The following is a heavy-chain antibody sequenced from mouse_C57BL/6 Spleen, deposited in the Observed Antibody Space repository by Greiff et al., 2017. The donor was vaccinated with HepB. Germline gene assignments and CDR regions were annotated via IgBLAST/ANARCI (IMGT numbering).Heavy chain of an antibody. CDR1: GFNIKDDY. CDR3: TTVYYYCSPWYFDV. J-gene: IGHJ1*03. CDR2: IDPENGDT. D-gene: IGHD1-1*01. V-gene: IGHV14-4*01. Sequence: VHVKQSGAELVRPGASVKLSCTASGFNIKDDYMHWVKQRPEQGLEWIGWIDPENGDTEYASKFQGKATITADTSSNTAYLQLSSLTSEDTAVYYCTTVYYYCSPWYFDVWGTGTTVTVSS.